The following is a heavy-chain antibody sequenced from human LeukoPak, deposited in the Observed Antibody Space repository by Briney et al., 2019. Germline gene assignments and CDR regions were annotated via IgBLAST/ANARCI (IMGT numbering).Heavy chain of an antibody. J-gene: IGHJ6*02. CDR3: ARDPYSSTWSYGMDV. Sequence: GGSLRLSCAASGFTFSSYWMSWVRQAPGKGLEWVANIKQDGSEEVYVDSVKGRFTISRDNAKNSLFLQMNTLRAEDTAVYYYARDPYSSTWSYGMDVWGQGTTVTVSS. V-gene: IGHV3-7*05. CDR1: GFTFSSYW. D-gene: IGHD6-6*01. CDR2: IKQDGSEE.